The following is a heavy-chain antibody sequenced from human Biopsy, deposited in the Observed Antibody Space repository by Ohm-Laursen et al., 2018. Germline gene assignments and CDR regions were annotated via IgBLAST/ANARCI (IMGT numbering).Heavy chain of an antibody. J-gene: IGHJ1*01. D-gene: IGHD3-9*01. CDR1: EGTFSTYG. Sequence: ASVKVSCKAPEGTFSTYGVNWVRQAPGPGLEWLGGNIPILGTGNYAQKFQDRVTVAADTSTSTATMELRSLRSDDTAVYYCATKLTGYFHHWGQGTLVIVSS. CDR3: ATKLTGYFHH. V-gene: IGHV1-69*06. CDR2: NIPILGTG.